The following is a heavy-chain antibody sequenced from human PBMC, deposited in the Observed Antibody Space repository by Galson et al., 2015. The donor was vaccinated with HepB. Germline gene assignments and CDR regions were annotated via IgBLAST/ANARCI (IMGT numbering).Heavy chain of an antibody. Sequence: SGAEVKKPGESLKISCKGFGYSFSDYWIGWVRQVPGKGLEWMGIIYPGDSDTRYSPSFQGQVTISADESISTAYLQWSSLRASDTAMYYCARFMSVRGLIIPHYYYYGMDVWGQGTTVTVSS. CDR3: ARFMSVRGLIIPHYYYYGMDV. J-gene: IGHJ6*02. D-gene: IGHD3-10*01. CDR2: IYPGDSDT. CDR1: GYSFSDYW. V-gene: IGHV5-51*01.